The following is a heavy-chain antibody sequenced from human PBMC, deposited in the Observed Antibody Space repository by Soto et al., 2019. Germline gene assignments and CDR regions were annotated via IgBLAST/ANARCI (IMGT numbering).Heavy chain of an antibody. CDR3: ARDFGSDLSAPVAVFDT. Sequence: GVPVKASCKAPGSNFSRYCLFWLREVPEQELEWMAWISAYNGNTKYAQNLQGSVTLTMDTSTYKAYMELRSLQSDDTAVNYCARDFGSDLSAPVAVFDTGGQDALVTVSS. J-gene: IGHJ4*02. D-gene: IGHD3-3*01. CDR2: ISAYNGNT. V-gene: IGHV1-18*01. CDR1: GSNFSRYC.